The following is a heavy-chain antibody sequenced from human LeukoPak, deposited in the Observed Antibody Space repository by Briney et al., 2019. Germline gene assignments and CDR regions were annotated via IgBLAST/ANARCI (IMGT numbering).Heavy chain of an antibody. V-gene: IGHV1-8*01. CDR1: GYTFTSYD. CDR3: ARDTDIVVVPAAMSDPNWFDP. CDR2: MNPNSGNT. J-gene: IGHJ5*02. D-gene: IGHD2-2*01. Sequence: ASVKVSCKASGYTFTSYDINWVRQATGQGLEWMGWMNPNSGNTGYAQKFQGGVTMTRNTSISTAYMELSSLRSEDTAVYYCARDTDIVVVPAAMSDPNWFDPWGQGTLVTVSS.